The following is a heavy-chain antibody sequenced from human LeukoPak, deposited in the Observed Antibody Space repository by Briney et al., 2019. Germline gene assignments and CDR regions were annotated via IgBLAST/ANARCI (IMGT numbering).Heavy chain of an antibody. CDR1: GGSFSGYY. J-gene: IGHJ3*02. Sequence: SETLSLTCAVYGGSFSGYYWSWIRQPPGKGLEWIGEINHSGSTNYNPSLKSRVTISVGTSKNQFSLKLSSVTAADTAVYYCASPRGTVTVDAFDIWGQGTMVTVSS. V-gene: IGHV4-34*01. CDR2: INHSGST. CDR3: ASPRGTVTVDAFDI. D-gene: IGHD4-17*01.